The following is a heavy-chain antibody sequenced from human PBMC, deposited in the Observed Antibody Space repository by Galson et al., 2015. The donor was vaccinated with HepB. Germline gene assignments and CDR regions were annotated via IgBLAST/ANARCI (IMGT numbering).Heavy chain of an antibody. CDR3: AKDRYYDYVWGSPSFDY. Sequence: SLRLSCAASGFTFNSCAMSWVRQAPRKGLEWVSAISGGGGSTYYADSVKGRFTISRDNSKNTLYLQMNTLRAEDTAVYYCAKDRYYDYVWGSPSFDYWGQGALVTVSS. V-gene: IGHV3-23*01. J-gene: IGHJ4*02. CDR2: ISGGGGST. CDR1: GFTFNSCA. D-gene: IGHD3-16*01.